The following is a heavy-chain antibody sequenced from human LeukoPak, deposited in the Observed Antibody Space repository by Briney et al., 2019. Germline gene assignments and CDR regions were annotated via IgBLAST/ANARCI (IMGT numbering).Heavy chain of an antibody. CDR2: MSYSGSS. CDR1: GGSITSYTYY. D-gene: IGHD3-10*01. V-gene: IGHV4-39*01. J-gene: IGHJ4*02. CDR3: ARPSNYGSGLGILD. Sequence: SETPSLTCTVSGGSITSYTYYWGWIRQPPRKGLEWLGSMSYSGSSYYNPSLKSRVTISLDTSKNQCSLKLTSVTAADTAVYYCARPSNYGSGLGILDWGQGTLVIVSS.